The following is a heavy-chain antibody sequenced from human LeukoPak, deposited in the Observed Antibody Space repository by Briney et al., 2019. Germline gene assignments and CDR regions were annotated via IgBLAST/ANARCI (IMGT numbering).Heavy chain of an antibody. Sequence: HPGRSLRLSCAASGFTFRSYGMHWVRQAPGKGLEWVAVIWYDGSNKYYADSLKGRFTISRDNSKNTLYLQMNSLRAEDTAVYYCAREEGTMIDRPLIQEWYYFDYWGQGTLVTVSS. J-gene: IGHJ4*02. CDR2: IWYDGSNK. V-gene: IGHV3-33*01. D-gene: IGHD3-22*01. CDR1: GFTFRSYG. CDR3: AREEGTMIDRPLIQEWYYFDY.